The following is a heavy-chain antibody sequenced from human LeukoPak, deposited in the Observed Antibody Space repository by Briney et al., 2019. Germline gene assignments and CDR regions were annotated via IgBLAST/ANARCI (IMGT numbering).Heavy chain of an antibody. V-gene: IGHV4-39*07. D-gene: IGHD5-12*01. Sequence: SETLSLTCTVSGASINSDTYYWGWIRQPPGKGLEWIGEINHSGSTNYNPSLKSRVTISVDTSKNQFSLKLSSVTAADTAVYYCARRGGYSGYGRIGWFDPWGQGTLVTVSS. CDR2: INHSGST. CDR1: GASINSDTYY. J-gene: IGHJ5*02. CDR3: ARRGGYSGYGRIGWFDP.